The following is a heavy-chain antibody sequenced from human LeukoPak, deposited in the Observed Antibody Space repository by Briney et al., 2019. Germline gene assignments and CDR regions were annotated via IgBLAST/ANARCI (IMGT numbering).Heavy chain of an antibody. Sequence: SRKASGYTFTGYYMHWVRQAPGKGLEYVSGISGNGGSTYNADFVKGRFTISRDNSKNTLFLQMTSLRAEDTAVYYCVNQISGWVYWGQGTLVTVSS. CDR3: VNQISGWVY. CDR2: ISGNGGST. CDR1: GYTFTGYY. D-gene: IGHD6-19*01. J-gene: IGHJ4*02. V-gene: IGHV3-64D*06.